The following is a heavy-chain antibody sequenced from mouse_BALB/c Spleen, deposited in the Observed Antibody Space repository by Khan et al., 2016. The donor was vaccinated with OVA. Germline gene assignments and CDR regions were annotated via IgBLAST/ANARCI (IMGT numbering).Heavy chain of an antibody. Sequence: EVELVESGPELVKPGASVKISCKASGYSFTGYFMNWVMQSHGKSLEWIGRINPHIGETLYNQKFKGKATLTADESSSTAHMELRSQASEDSSVYYCTRIYRSDFDYWGQGTTLTVSS. CDR1: GYSFTGYF. V-gene: IGHV1-20*02. D-gene: IGHD1-1*01. J-gene: IGHJ2*01. CDR2: INPHIGET. CDR3: TRIYRSDFDY.